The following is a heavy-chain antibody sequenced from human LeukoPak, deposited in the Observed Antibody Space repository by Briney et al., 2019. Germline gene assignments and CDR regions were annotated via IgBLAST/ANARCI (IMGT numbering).Heavy chain of an antibody. V-gene: IGHV1-8*01. CDR2: MNPNSGNT. J-gene: IGHJ4*02. CDR1: GYTLTELS. D-gene: IGHD2-21*02. Sequence: GASVKVSCKVSGYTLTELSMHWVRQATGQGLEWMGWMNPNSGNTGYAQKFQGRVTMTRNTSISTAYMELSSLRSEDTAVYYCGVPRSLYCGGDCYGAQGWGQGTLVTVSS. CDR3: GVPRSLYCGGDCYGAQG.